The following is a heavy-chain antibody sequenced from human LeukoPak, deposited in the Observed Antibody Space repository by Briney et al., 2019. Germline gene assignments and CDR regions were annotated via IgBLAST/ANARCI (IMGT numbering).Heavy chain of an antibody. V-gene: IGHV3-74*01. Sequence: GGSLRLSCTASGFTFNTYEMNWVRQAPGKGLVWVSRINSDGSSTSYADSVKGRFTISRDNAKNTLYLQMNSLRAEDTAVYYCARDGMHYGSGSYLPPGNWFDPWGQGTLVTVSS. D-gene: IGHD3-10*01. J-gene: IGHJ5*02. CDR2: INSDGSST. CDR3: ARDGMHYGSGSYLPPGNWFDP. CDR1: GFTFNTYE.